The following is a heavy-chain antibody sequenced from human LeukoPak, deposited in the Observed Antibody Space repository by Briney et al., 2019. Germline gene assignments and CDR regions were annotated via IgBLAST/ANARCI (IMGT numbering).Heavy chain of an antibody. CDR3: ARADGVVVITSGAFDI. CDR2: IYYSGGT. V-gene: IGHV4-59*01. CDR1: GGSISSYY. J-gene: IGHJ3*02. D-gene: IGHD3-22*01. Sequence: SETLSLTCTVSGGSISSYYWSWIRQPPGKGLEWIGYIYYSGGTNYNPSLKSRVTISVDTSKNQFSLKLSSVTAADTAVYYCARADGVVVITSGAFDIWGQGTMVTVSS.